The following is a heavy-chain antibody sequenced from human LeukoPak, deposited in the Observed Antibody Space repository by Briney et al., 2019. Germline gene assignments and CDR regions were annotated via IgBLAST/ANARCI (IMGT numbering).Heavy chain of an antibody. CDR1: GFTFSSYS. CDR3: ASTYYYDTQD. CDR2: ISTGSSYI. V-gene: IGHV3-21*01. J-gene: IGHJ4*02. Sequence: GGSLRLSCAASGFTFSSYSMNWVRQAPGKGLVWVSSISTGSSYIYYADSVKGRFTISRDNAKNSLYLQMNSLRAEDTAVYYCASTYYYDTQDWGQGTLVTVSS. D-gene: IGHD3-22*01.